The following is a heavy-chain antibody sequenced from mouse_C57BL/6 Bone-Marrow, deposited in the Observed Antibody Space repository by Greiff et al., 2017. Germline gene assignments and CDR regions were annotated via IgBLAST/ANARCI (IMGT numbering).Heavy chain of an antibody. CDR1: GFNIKDYY. J-gene: IGHJ4*01. V-gene: IGHV14-2*01. Sequence: VQLQQSGAELVKPGASVKLSCTASGFNIKDYYMHWVKQRTEQGLEWIGRIDPEDGDTKYAPKFQGKATITADTSSNTAYLQLSSLTSEDTAVYYCARHYYGSSYGAMDYWGQGTSVTVSS. CDR3: ARHYYGSSYGAMDY. D-gene: IGHD1-1*01. CDR2: IDPEDGDT.